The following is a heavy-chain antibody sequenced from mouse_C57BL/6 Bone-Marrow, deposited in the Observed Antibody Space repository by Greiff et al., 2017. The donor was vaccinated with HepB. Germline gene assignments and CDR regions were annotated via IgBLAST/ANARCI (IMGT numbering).Heavy chain of an antibody. J-gene: IGHJ3*01. CDR2: IYPGSGNT. CDR3: ARSGGYYYGSSPFAY. Sequence: QVQLKQSGAELVRPGASVKLSCKASGYTFTDYYINWVKQRPGQGLEWIARIYPGSGNTYYNEKFKGKATLTAEKSSSTAYMQLSSLTSEDSAVYFWARSGGYYYGSSPFAYWGQGTLVTVSA. V-gene: IGHV1-76*01. CDR1: GYTFTDYY. D-gene: IGHD1-1*01.